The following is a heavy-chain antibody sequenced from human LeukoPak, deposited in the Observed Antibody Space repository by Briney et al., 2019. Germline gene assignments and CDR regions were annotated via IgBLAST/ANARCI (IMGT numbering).Heavy chain of an antibody. Sequence: GGSLRLSCAASGFTVSSNYMSWVRQAPGKGLEWVSVIYSGGSTYYADSVKGRFTISRHNSKNTLYHQMNSLRAEDTAVYYCARGSFDAFDIWGQGTMVTVSS. J-gene: IGHJ3*02. D-gene: IGHD3-16*02. V-gene: IGHV3-53*04. CDR3: ARGSFDAFDI. CDR2: IYSGGST. CDR1: GFTVSSNY.